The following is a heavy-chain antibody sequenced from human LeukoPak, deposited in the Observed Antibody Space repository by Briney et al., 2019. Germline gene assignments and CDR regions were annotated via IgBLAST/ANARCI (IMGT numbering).Heavy chain of an antibody. CDR1: GGSNSRGDYY. CDR2: TYYSGST. CDR3: AREGEIAAAGTFRH. D-gene: IGHD6-13*01. V-gene: IGHV4-30-4*08. Sequence: SQTLFLICTVSGGSNSRGDYYWSWIRQPPGKVLGRIGYTYYSGSTYYNPSLKSRVTISVDTSKNQFSLKLSSVTAADTAVYYCAREGEIAAAGTFRHWGQGTLVTVSS. J-gene: IGHJ4*02.